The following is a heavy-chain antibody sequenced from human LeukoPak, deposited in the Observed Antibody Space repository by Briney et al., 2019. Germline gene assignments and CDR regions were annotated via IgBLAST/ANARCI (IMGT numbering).Heavy chain of an antibody. CDR2: ISSSSSYT. CDR3: ARVGLYGGGDAFDI. D-gene: IGHD4-17*01. CDR1: GFTFSDYH. J-gene: IGHJ3*02. V-gene: IGHV3-11*06. Sequence: PGGSLRLSCAASGFTFSDYHMSWIRQAPGKGLEWVSYISSSSSYTNYADSVKGRFTISRDNAKNSLYLQMNSLRAEDTAVYYCARVGLYGGGDAFDIWGQGTMVTVSS.